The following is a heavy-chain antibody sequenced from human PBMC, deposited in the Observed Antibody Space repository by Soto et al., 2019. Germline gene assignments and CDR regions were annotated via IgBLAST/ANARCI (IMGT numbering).Heavy chain of an antibody. CDR3: ARSGPAARPPHYYYYGMDV. J-gene: IGHJ6*02. CDR1: GGTFSSYA. CDR2: IIPIFGTA. Sequence: ASVKVSCKASGGTFSSYAISWVRQAPGQGLEWMGGIIPIFGTANYAQKFQGRVTITADESTSTAYMELSSLRSEDTAVYYCARSGPAARPPHYYYYGMDVWGQGTTVTVSS. V-gene: IGHV1-69*13. D-gene: IGHD6-6*01.